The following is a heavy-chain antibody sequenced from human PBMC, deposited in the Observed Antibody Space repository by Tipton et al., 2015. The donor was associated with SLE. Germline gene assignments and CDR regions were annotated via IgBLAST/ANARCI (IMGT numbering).Heavy chain of an antibody. CDR3: ARYTSGWYIDY. CDR2: IYYSGST. CDR1: GGSISSHY. J-gene: IGHJ4*02. Sequence: TLSLTCTVSGGSISSHYWSWIRQPPGKGLEWIGYIYYSGSTNYNPSLKSRVTISVDTSKNQFSLQLNSVTPEDTAVYYCARYTSGWYIDYWGQGTLVTVAS. V-gene: IGHV4-59*11. D-gene: IGHD6-19*01.